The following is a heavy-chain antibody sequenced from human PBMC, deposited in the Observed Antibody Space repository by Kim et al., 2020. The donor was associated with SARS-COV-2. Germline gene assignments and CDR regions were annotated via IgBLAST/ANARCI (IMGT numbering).Heavy chain of an antibody. CDR3: AKVSRITIFGVVMKPDYFDY. CDR2: ISGSGGST. V-gene: IGHV3-23*01. CDR1: GFTFSSYA. Sequence: GGSLRLSCAASGFTFSSYAMSWVRQAPGKGLEWVSAISGSGGSTYYADSVKGRFTISRDNSKNTLYLQMNSLRAEDTAVYYCAKVSRITIFGVVMKPDYFDYWGQGTLVTVSS. D-gene: IGHD3-3*01. J-gene: IGHJ4*02.